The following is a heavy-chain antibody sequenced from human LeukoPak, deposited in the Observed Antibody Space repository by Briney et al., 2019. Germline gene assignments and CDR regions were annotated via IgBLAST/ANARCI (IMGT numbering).Heavy chain of an antibody. J-gene: IGHJ4*02. V-gene: IGHV3-48*01. D-gene: IGHD5-12*01. CDR1: GFTFSYYT. CDR2: ISSSSGTI. CDR3: ASRSALVDTTTY. Sequence: GGSLRLSCAASGFTFSYYTMNWVRQAPGKGLEWVSYISSSSGTIYYADSVKGRFTISRDNAKNSLYLQMNSLRAEDTAVYYCASRSALVDTTTYWGQGTLVTVSS.